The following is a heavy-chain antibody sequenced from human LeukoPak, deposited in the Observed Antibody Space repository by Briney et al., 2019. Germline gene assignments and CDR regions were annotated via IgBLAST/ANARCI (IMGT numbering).Heavy chain of an antibody. CDR3: ARDAIRSMVRGVIDY. V-gene: IGHV3-23*01. D-gene: IGHD3-10*01. CDR2: ISGSGGST. J-gene: IGHJ4*02. Sequence: GGSLRLSCAASGFTFSSYAMSWVRQAPGKGLEWVSAISGSGGSTYYADSVKGRFTISRDNAKNSLYLQMNSLRAEDTAVYYCARDAIRSMVRGVIDYWGQGTLVTVSS. CDR1: GFTFSSYA.